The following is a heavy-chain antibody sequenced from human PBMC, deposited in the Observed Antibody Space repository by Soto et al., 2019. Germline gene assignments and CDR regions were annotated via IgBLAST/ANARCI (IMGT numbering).Heavy chain of an antibody. D-gene: IGHD2-15*01. CDR1: GFTFSSYW. J-gene: IGHJ4*02. V-gene: IGHV3-7*03. CDR2: IKQDGSEK. CDR3: ARAPGGCSGGSCYSVYFDY. Sequence: GGSLRLSCAASGFTFSSYWMSWVRQAPGKGLEWVANIKQDGSEKYYVDSVKGRFTISRDNAKNSLYLQMNSLRAEDTAVYYCARAPGGCSGGSCYSVYFDYWGQGTLVTVSS.